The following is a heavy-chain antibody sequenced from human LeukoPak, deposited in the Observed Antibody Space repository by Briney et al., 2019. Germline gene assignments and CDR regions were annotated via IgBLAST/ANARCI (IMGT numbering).Heavy chain of an antibody. CDR3: ARAKAIGVADGFDI. D-gene: IGHD2-8*01. CDR2: IYPGDSDT. Sequence: GESLKISCKASGYSFTTYWIAWVRQMPGKGLEWMGIIYPGDSDTKYSPSFQGQVTISADKSITTAYVQWSSLKASDTATYYCARAKAIGVADGFDIWGQGTMVTVSS. V-gene: IGHV5-51*01. J-gene: IGHJ3*02. CDR1: GYSFTTYW.